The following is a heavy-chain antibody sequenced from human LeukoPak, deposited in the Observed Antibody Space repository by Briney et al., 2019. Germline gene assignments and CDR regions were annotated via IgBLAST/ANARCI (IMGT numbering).Heavy chain of an antibody. CDR1: GYPFTSYY. J-gene: IGHJ4*02. V-gene: IGHV1-46*01. D-gene: IGHD3-22*01. CDR3: ARGPDYYENTGYSVLDY. Sequence: ASVKVSCKTSGYPFTSYYMHWVRQAPGQGLEWMGIINPSGGSTNYGQKFQGRVTMTRDTSTNIVYMELSSLTSEDTAVYDCARGPDYYENTGYSVLDYWGQGTLVTVSS. CDR2: INPSGGST.